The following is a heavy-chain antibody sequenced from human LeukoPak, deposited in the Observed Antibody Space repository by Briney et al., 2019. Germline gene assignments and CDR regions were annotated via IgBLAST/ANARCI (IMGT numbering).Heavy chain of an antibody. CDR3: AQQSGGRFDY. CDR2: IYYSGST. CDR1: GGSISSSSYY. J-gene: IGHJ4*02. D-gene: IGHD2-15*01. V-gene: IGHV4-39*01. Sequence: PSETLSLTCTVSGGSISSSSYYWGWIRQPPGKGLEWIGSIYYSGSTYYNPSLKSRVTISVDTSKNQFSLKLSSVTAADTAVYYSAQQSGGRFDYWGQGTLVTVSS.